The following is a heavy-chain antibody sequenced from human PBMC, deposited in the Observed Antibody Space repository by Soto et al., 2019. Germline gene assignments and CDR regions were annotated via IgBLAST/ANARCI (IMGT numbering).Heavy chain of an antibody. CDR3: ARSRGEPRFYWFDP. D-gene: IGHD3-16*01. J-gene: IGHJ5*02. CDR2: IYYSGST. V-gene: IGHV4-30-4*01. Sequence: SETLSLTCTVSGGSISSGDYYWSWIRQPPGKGLEWIGYIYYSGSTYYNPSLKSRVTISVDTSKNQFSLKLSSVTAADTAVYYCARSRGEPRFYWFDPWGQGTLVTVSS. CDR1: GGSISSGDYY.